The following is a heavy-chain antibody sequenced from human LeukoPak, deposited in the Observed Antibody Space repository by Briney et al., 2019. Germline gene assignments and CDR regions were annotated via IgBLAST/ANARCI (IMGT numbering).Heavy chain of an antibody. V-gene: IGHV3-66*01. D-gene: IGHD5-12*01. CDR3: AISPSVAPLAFDY. Sequence: RSGGSLRLSCAVSGITVSRDYMSWVRQAPGKGLEWVSLIYSGGSAYYADSVKGRFTISRDNSKNTLDLQMNSLRAEDTAVYYCAISPSVAPLAFDYWGQGTVVTVSS. J-gene: IGHJ4*02. CDR2: IYSGGSA. CDR1: GITVSRDY.